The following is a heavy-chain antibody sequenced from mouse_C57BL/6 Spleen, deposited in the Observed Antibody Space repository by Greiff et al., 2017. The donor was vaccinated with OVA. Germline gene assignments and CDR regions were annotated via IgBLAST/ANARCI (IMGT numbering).Heavy chain of an antibody. D-gene: IGHD1-1*01. CDR2: INPNNGGT. Sequence: VQLKESGPELVKPGASVKIPCKASGYTFTDYNMDWVKQSHGKSLEWIGDINPNNGGTIYNQKFKGKATLTVDKSSSTAYMELRSLTSEDTAVYYCARWGFGSPSYFYVWGTGTTVTVSS. J-gene: IGHJ1*03. CDR1: GYTFTDYN. CDR3: ARWGFGSPSYFYV. V-gene: IGHV1-18*01.